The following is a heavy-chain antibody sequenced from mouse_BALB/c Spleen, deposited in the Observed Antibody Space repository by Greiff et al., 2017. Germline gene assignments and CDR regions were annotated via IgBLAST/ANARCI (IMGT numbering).Heavy chain of an antibody. CDR3: TRWLLLDY. CDR2: INPGSGGT. V-gene: IGHV1-54*01. J-gene: IGHJ2*01. Sequence: VQLQQSGAELVRPGTSVKVSCKASGYAFTNYLIEWVKQRPGQGLEWIGVINPGSGGTNYNEKFKGKATLTADKSSSTAYMQLSSLTSDDSAVYYCTRWLLLDYWGQGTTLTVSS. CDR1: GYAFTNYL. D-gene: IGHD2-3*01.